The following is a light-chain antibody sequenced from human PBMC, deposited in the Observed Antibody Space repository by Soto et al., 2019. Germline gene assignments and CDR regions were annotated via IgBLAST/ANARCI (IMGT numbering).Light chain of an antibody. Sequence: SYELTQPPSVSVSPGQTASITCSGDKLGDKYASWYQQKPGQSPVLVIYQDTKRPSGIPERFSGSNSGNTATLTIRGTQAMDEGDYYCQAWDTNTYYVFGTGTKVTVL. CDR2: QDT. V-gene: IGLV3-1*01. CDR3: QAWDTNTYYV. CDR1: KLGDKY. J-gene: IGLJ1*01.